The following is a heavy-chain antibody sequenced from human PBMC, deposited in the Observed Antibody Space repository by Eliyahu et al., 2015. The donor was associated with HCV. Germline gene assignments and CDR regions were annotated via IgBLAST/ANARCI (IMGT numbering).Heavy chain of an antibody. J-gene: IGHJ5*02. Sequence: QLQLQESGPGLVKPSETLSLTCTVSGGSIIGSTYYWAWIRQPPGKGLEWIASAYYTGNTYYNPSLKSRVTISVDTSKNQFSLNVSSVSAADMAVYYCARALTTMATYWFDLWGQGTLATVSS. D-gene: IGHD4-17*01. CDR2: AYYTGNT. CDR3: ARALTTMATYWFDL. V-gene: IGHV4-39*07. CDR1: GGSIIGSTYY.